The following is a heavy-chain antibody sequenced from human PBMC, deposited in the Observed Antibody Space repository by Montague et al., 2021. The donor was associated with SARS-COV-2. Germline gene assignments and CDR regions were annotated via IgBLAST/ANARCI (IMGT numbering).Heavy chain of an antibody. CDR3: ARVGWELRDGDYYFDY. Sequence: SETLSLTCTVSGGSISPYYWSWIRQPPGKGLEWIGNIYYTGSTNYNSSLKSRLTISVDTSENQFSLKVTSVTPADTAVYYCARVGWELRDGDYYFDYWGQGTLVTVSS. V-gene: IGHV4-59*01. D-gene: IGHD1-26*01. J-gene: IGHJ4*02. CDR1: GGSISPYY. CDR2: IYYTGST.